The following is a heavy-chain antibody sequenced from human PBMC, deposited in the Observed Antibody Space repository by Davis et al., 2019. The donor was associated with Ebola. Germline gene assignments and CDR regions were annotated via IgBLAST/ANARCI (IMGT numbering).Heavy chain of an antibody. CDR3: ARDPSGWYYFDY. J-gene: IGHJ4*02. V-gene: IGHV1-3*01. D-gene: IGHD6-19*01. CDR1: GFTLTNYA. Sequence: ASVKVSCKASGFTLTNYAIHWVRQAPGQRLEWMGWINAGNGNTKYSQKFQGRVTITRDTSASTAYMELSSLRSEDTAVYYCARDPSGWYYFDYWGQGTLVTVSS. CDR2: INAGNGNT.